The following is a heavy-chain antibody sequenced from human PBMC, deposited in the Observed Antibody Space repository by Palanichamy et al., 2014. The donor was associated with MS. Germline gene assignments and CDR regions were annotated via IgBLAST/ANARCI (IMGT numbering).Heavy chain of an antibody. Sequence: QVQLVQSGAEVKKPGASVKVSCKASGYNLHQLLVCTGCDRPLDKGLSGWELINPSGGSTSYAQKFQGRVTMTRDTSTSTVYMELSSLRSEDTAVYYCARGTTMVRGVINKRSGWIDPWGQGTLVTVSS. D-gene: IGHD3-10*01. CDR1: GYNLHQLLV. CDR3: ARGTTMVRGVINKRSGWIDP. J-gene: IGHJ5*02. V-gene: IGHV1-46*03. CDR2: INPSGGST.